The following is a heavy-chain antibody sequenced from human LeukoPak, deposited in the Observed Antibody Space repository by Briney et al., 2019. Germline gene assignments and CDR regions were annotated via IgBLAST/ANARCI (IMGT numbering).Heavy chain of an antibody. J-gene: IGHJ6*02. CDR1: GYTFTSYA. V-gene: IGHV7-4-1*02. Sequence: EAPVKVSCKASGYTFTSYAMNWVRQAPGQGLEWMGWINTNTGNPTYAQGFTGRFVFSLDTSVSTAYLQISSLKAEDTAVYYCARAPDYGDSGGMDVWGQGTTVTVSS. CDR3: ARAPDYGDSGGMDV. CDR2: INTNTGNP. D-gene: IGHD4-17*01.